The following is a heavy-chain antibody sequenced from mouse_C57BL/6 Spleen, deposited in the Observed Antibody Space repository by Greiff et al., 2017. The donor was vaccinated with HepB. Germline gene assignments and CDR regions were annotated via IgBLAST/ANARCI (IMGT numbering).Heavy chain of an antibody. CDR3: ARSPLITTVVAKYFDV. V-gene: IGHV1-75*01. D-gene: IGHD1-1*01. CDR2: IFPGSGST. Sequence: QVQLQQSGPELVKPGASVKISCKASGYTFTDYYINWVKQRPGQGLEWIGWIFPGSGSTYYNEKFKGKATLTVDKSSSTAYMLLSSLTSEDSAVYFCARSPLITTVVAKYFDVWGTGTTVTVSS. J-gene: IGHJ1*03. CDR1: GYTFTDYY.